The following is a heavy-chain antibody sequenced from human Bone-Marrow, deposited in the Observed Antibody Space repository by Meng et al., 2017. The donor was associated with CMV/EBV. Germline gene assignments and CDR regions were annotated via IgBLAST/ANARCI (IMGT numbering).Heavy chain of an antibody. CDR2: ISWNSGSI. J-gene: IGHJ5*02. CDR1: GFTFDDYA. V-gene: IGHV3-9*01. CDR3: AQPTAYCSSTSCWSDS. D-gene: IGHD2-2*01. Sequence: SLKISCAASGFTFDDYAMHWVRQAPGKGLEWVSGISWNSGSIGYADSVKGRFTISRDNAKNSLYLQMNSLRAEDTAVYYCAQPTAYCSSTSCWSDSWGQGTLVTVSS.